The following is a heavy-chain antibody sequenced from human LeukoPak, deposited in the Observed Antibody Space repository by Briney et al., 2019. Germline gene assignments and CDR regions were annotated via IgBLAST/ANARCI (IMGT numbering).Heavy chain of an antibody. CDR2: ISGSGGST. CDR3: ARHDILTGYPSRGAFDI. J-gene: IGHJ3*02. D-gene: IGHD3-9*01. V-gene: IGHV3-23*01. CDR1: GFTFSSYA. Sequence: GGSLRLSCAASGFTFSSYAMSWVRQAPGKGLEWVSAISGSGGSTYYADSVKGRLTISRDNSKNTLYLQMNSLRAEDTAVYYCARHDILTGYPSRGAFDIWGQGTMVTVSS.